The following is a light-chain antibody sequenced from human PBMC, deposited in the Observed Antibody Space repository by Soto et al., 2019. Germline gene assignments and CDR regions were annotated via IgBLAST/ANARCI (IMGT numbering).Light chain of an antibody. CDR3: MQATQWYT. CDR1: QSLVYSDGNTF. CDR2: KIS. Sequence: DVVMTQSPLSLPVTLGQPASISCRSSQSLVYSDGNTFLSWFHQRPGQSPRRLIYKISNRDSGVPDRFSGSRSGTDFTLEISRVEAEDVGIYYCMQATQWYTFGQGTKLEIK. V-gene: IGKV2-30*01. J-gene: IGKJ2*01.